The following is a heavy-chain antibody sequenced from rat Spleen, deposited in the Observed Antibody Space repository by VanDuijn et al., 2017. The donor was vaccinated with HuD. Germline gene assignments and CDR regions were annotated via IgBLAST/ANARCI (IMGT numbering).Heavy chain of an antibody. CDR1: GFSLISHS. Sequence: QVQLMESGPGLVQPSQTLSLICTVSGFSLISHSVHWVRQPPGKGLEWMGGIWGDGSTDYNSALKSRLSISRDTSKSQVYLKMNSRQTEDTATYYCARDLQLYTPLFDYWGQGVMVTVSS. CDR3: ARDLQLYTPLFDY. D-gene: IGHD1-2*01. V-gene: IGHV2-1*01. J-gene: IGHJ2*01. CDR2: IWGDGST.